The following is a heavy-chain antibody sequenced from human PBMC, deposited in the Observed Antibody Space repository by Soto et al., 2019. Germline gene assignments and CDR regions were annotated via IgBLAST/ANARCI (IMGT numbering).Heavy chain of an antibody. J-gene: IGHJ4*02. Sequence: PGGSLRLSCVASGFTFSTYSMNWVRQAPGKGLEWVSYISSSGTIYYADSVKGRFIISRDNAKNSLYLQMNGLRAEDTAVYYCVRDENDPDYWGQGTLVTVSS. CDR2: ISSSGTI. CDR1: GFTFSTYS. CDR3: VRDENDPDY. V-gene: IGHV3-48*01.